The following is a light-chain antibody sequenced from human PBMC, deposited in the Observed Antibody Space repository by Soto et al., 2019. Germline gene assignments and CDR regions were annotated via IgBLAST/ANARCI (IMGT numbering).Light chain of an antibody. CDR2: DAS. CDR1: QSVSSY. J-gene: IGKJ4*01. CDR3: QQSYNTPPT. V-gene: IGKV3-11*01. Sequence: EIVMTQSPATLSVSPGERATLSCRASQSVSSYLAWYQQKPGQAPRLLIYDASNRATGIPARFSGSGSGTDFTLTISSLQPEDFATYYCQQSYNTPPTFGGGTKVDIK.